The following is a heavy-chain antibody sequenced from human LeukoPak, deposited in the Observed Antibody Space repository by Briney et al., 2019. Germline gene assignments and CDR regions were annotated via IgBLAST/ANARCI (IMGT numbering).Heavy chain of an antibody. CDR1: GFIFTDYP. J-gene: IGHJ4*02. CDR3: ARTVGERPFDY. Sequence: GGSLRLSCAASGFIFTDYPIHWVRQTPDKGLECVALMSIDGNTKYYANSVRGRFTVSRDNSKNTVYLQMSSLRVEDTAVYYCARTVGERPFDYWGQGTLVIVSS. V-gene: IGHV3-30-3*01. CDR2: MSIDGNTK. D-gene: IGHD1-26*01.